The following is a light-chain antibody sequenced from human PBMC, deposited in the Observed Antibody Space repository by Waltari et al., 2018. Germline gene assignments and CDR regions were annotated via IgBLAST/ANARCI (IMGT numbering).Light chain of an antibody. V-gene: IGKV1-9*01. CDR1: QSISTY. J-gene: IGKJ2*01. CDR3: QQLNSYPFT. Sequence: IQLTQSPSSLSAPVGDRVTITCRASQSISTYLSWYQQKPGKAPKFLIFGASTLQTGVPSRFSGSGSGTDFTLTISSLQPEDFATYYCQQLNSYPFTFGQGTKLEI. CDR2: GAS.